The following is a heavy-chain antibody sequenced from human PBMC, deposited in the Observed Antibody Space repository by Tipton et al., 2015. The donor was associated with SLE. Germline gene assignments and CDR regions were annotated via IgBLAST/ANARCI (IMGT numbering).Heavy chain of an antibody. D-gene: IGHD2/OR15-2a*01. CDR1: GYTFSHYD. Sequence: QVQLVQSGAEVKKPGASVKVSCKASGYTFSHYDINWVRQATGQGLEWMGWMNPNTGGTNYAQKIQGRVTMTTDTSTNTAYMELRNLRSDDTAVYYCARIFSDYFYYMDVWGKGTTVTVSS. CDR3: ARIFSDYFYYMDV. V-gene: IGHV1-8*01. CDR2: MNPNTGGT. J-gene: IGHJ6*03.